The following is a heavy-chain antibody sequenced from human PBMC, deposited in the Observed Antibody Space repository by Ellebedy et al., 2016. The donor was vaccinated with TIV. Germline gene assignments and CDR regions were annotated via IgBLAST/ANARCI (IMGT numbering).Heavy chain of an antibody. D-gene: IGHD2-2*01. CDR2: INPNSGGT. CDR1: GYSFTDYY. J-gene: IGHJ5*02. Sequence: ASVKVSXXASGYSFTDYYLHWVRQAPAQGLEWMGWINPNSGGTSYAQKFQGRVTMTRDTSINKAYMELSSLRFDDTAVYYCARSPAGRGVWLDPWGQGSLVTVSS. V-gene: IGHV1-2*02. CDR3: ARSPAGRGVWLDP.